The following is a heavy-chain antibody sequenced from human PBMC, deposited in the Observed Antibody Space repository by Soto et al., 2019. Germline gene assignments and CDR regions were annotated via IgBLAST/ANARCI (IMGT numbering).Heavy chain of an antibody. D-gene: IGHD3-16*02. V-gene: IGHV3-30-3*01. Sequence: HPWGSLRLSCAASGFTCSNYAMHWVCQAPGKGLEWVAVISYDGSNKYYADSVKGRFTISRDNSKNALYLQMNSLRTEDTAVYYCARQYDYVWGSNRYTGAVDIWGQGTMVTVSS. CDR2: ISYDGSNK. CDR3: ARQYDYVWGSNRYTGAVDI. J-gene: IGHJ3*02. CDR1: GFTCSNYA.